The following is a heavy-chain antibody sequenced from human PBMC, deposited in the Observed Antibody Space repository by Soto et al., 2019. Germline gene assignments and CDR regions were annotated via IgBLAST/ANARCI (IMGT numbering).Heavy chain of an antibody. Sequence: ASVKVSCKASGYTXTCYYMHWVRXAPGQGLEWMGIINPSGGSTSYAQKFQGRVTMTRDTSTSTVYMELSSLRSEDTAVYYCAREFQNFYPFCVGSCYLDYYYYYGMDVWGQGTTVTVSS. J-gene: IGHJ6*02. CDR2: INPSGGST. V-gene: IGHV1-46*01. D-gene: IGHD2-15*01. CDR3: AREFQNFYPFCVGSCYLDYYYYYGMDV. CDR1: GYTXTCYY.